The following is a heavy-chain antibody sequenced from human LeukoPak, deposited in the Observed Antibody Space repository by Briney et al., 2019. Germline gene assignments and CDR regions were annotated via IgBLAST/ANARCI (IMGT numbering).Heavy chain of an antibody. D-gene: IGHD4-17*01. CDR2: IRYDGSNK. J-gene: IGHJ4*02. Sequence: GGSLRLSCAASGFTFSSYGMHWVRQAPGKGLEWVAFIRYDGSNKYYADSVKGRFTISRYNSKNTLYLQMNSLRAEDTAVYYCAKDVMTTVTGATDYWGQGTLVTVSS. V-gene: IGHV3-30*02. CDR3: AKDVMTTVTGATDY. CDR1: GFTFSSYG.